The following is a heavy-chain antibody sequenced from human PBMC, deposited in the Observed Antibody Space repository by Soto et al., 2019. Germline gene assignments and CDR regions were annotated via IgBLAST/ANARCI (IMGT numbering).Heavy chain of an antibody. CDR1: GITFSSYA. Sequence: GGSLRLSCAASGITFSSYAMNWVRQAPGKGLEWVSGISGSGGSTYYADSVKGRFTISRDNSKNTLYLQMNSLRAEDTAVYYCVPTVTTKSTLLDYWGQGTLVTVSS. CDR3: VPTVTTKSTLLDY. D-gene: IGHD4-17*01. J-gene: IGHJ4*02. CDR2: ISGSGGST. V-gene: IGHV3-23*01.